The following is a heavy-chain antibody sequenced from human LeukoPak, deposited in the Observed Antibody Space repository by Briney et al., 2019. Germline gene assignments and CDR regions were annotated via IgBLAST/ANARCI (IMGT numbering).Heavy chain of an antibody. CDR1: GGTFSSYA. D-gene: IGHD3-22*01. CDR2: IIPIFGTA. Sequence: SVKVSCKASGGTFSSYAISWVRQAPGQGLEWMGGIIPIFGTANYAQKFQGRVTITADESTSTAYMELSSLRSEDTAVYYCVRDQDSSGYYPYWGQGTLVTVSS. J-gene: IGHJ4*02. CDR3: VRDQDSSGYYPY. V-gene: IGHV1-69*01.